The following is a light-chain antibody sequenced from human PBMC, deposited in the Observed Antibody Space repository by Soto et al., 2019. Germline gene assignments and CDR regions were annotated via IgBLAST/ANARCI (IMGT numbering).Light chain of an antibody. CDR2: DVS. J-gene: IGLJ2*01. Sequence: QSALTQPASVSGSPGQSITISCTGTSSDVGGYNYVSWYQQHPGKAPKLVIYDVSNRPSGVSNRFSGSKSGNTASLTISGLQADDEADYCCSSYTITITWVFGGGTKLTVL. CDR3: SSYTITITWV. CDR1: SSDVGGYNY. V-gene: IGLV2-14*01.